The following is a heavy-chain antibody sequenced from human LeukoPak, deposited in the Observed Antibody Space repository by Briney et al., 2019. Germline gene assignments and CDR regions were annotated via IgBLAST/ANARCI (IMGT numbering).Heavy chain of an antibody. D-gene: IGHD3-3*01. CDR3: AKVGALTIFGVVPTH. Sequence: GGSLRLSCAASGFTFSRYWMTWVRQAPGKGLEWVAFIRYDGSNKYYADSVKGRFTISRDNSKNTLYLQMNSLRAEDTAVYYCAKVGALTIFGVVPTHWGQGTLVTVSS. V-gene: IGHV3-30*02. CDR1: GFTFSRYW. J-gene: IGHJ4*02. CDR2: IRYDGSNK.